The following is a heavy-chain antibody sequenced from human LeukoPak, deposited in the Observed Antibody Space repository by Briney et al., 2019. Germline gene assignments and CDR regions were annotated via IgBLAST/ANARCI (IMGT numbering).Heavy chain of an antibody. CDR3: ARDPTAFDI. Sequence: GGSLRLSCAVSGFTFSDYYMSWIRQAPGKAREGVSYITTSGFTVYNADSVKGRFTLYRDNTKNLLYLQMNSLRAEDTAVYYCARDPTAFDIWGQGTMVTVSS. V-gene: IGHV3-11*04. CDR1: GFTFSDYY. CDR2: ITTSGFTV. J-gene: IGHJ3*02.